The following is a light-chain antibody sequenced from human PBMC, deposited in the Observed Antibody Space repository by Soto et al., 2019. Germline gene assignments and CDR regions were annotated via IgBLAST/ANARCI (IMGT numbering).Light chain of an antibody. Sequence: EIVMTQSPATLSVSPGERATLSCRASQSVGSDLAWYQQKPGQAPRPVIYGASKRAIGLPARFSGSGSGTEFTLTITSLQSEDFAVYYCQQYNNWPQTFGQGTKVDIK. V-gene: IGKV3-15*01. CDR2: GAS. CDR1: QSVGSD. J-gene: IGKJ1*01. CDR3: QQYNNWPQT.